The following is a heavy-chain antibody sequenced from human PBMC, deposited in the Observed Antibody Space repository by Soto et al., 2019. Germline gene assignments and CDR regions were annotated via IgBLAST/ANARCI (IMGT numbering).Heavy chain of an antibody. D-gene: IGHD2-15*01. CDR2: INPNSGGT. CDR3: ARTFEEDILVSPSMDV. Sequence: QVQLVQSGAEVKKPGASVKISCKASGYTFTGYYMHWVRQAPGQGLEWMGWINPNSGGTNYAQKFQGWVTMTRDTSISTAYIELSRLRSDDTAVYYCARTFEEDILVSPSMDVWGQGTTVTVS. CDR1: GYTFTGYY. V-gene: IGHV1-2*04. J-gene: IGHJ6*02.